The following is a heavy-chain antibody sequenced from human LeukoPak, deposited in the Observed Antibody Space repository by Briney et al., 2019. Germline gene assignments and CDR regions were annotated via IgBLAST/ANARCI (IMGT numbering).Heavy chain of an antibody. Sequence: GGSLRLSCVASGILVSSNYMSWVRQAPGKGLEWVSFIDSTGSTYYSDSLKGGCTISRHNSRNTLYLQTNTLRVEDTAVYYCARRERLGYSYGRGTLDIWGQGTMVTVSS. CDR1: GILVSSNY. D-gene: IGHD5-18*01. CDR3: ARRERLGYSYGRGTLDI. V-gene: IGHV3-66*01. J-gene: IGHJ3*02. CDR2: IDSTGST.